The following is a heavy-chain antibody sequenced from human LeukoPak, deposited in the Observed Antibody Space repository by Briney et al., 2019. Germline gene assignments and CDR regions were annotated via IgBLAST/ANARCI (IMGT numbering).Heavy chain of an antibody. CDR3: ARYERDSSGYYLFDY. J-gene: IGHJ4*02. CDR1: GDSITTYY. V-gene: IGHV4-59*01. CDR2: IYYSGST. D-gene: IGHD3-22*01. Sequence: SETLSLTCTVSGDSITTYYWSWIRQSPEKGLEWIGYIYYSGSTNYNPSLKSRVTISVDTSKNQFSLKLSSVTAADTAVYYCARYERDSSGYYLFDYWGQGTLVTVSS.